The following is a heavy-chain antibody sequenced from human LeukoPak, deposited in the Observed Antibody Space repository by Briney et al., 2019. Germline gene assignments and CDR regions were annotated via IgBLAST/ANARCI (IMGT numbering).Heavy chain of an antibody. CDR3: AREQWLKGKRHFQH. V-gene: IGHV1-2*02. Sequence: SVKVSCKASGYTFTSYDINWVRQATGQGLEWMGWMNPNSGGTKYAQKFQGRVTMTRDTSISTAYMELSRLRSDDTAVYYCAREQWLKGKRHFQHWGQGTLVTVSS. CDR2: MNPNSGGT. CDR1: GYTFTSYD. D-gene: IGHD6-19*01. J-gene: IGHJ1*01.